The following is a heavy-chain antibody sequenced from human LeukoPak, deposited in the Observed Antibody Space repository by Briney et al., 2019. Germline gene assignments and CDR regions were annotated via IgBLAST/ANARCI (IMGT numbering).Heavy chain of an antibody. CDR2: IYYSGST. Sequence: GSLRLSCAASGFTFDDYGMSWVRQPPGKGLEWIGYIYYSGSTNYNPSLKSRVTISVDTSKNQFSLKLSSVTAADTAVYYCARNSGYSYADYWGQGTLVTVSS. V-gene: IGHV4-59*01. CDR1: GFTFDDYG. D-gene: IGHD5-18*01. CDR3: ARNSGYSYADY. J-gene: IGHJ4*02.